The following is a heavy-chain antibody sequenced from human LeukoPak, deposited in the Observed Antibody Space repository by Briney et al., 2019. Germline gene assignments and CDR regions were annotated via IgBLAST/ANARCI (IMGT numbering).Heavy chain of an antibody. Sequence: ASVKVSCKVSGYTLTELSMHWVRHAPGKGREWMGGFDPEDGETISPQKFQGRVTMTEDTSTDTAYMELSSLRSEDTAVYYCATSYYDYVWGSYRPFDYWGQGTLVTVPS. CDR3: ATSYYDYVWGSYRPFDY. V-gene: IGHV1-24*01. D-gene: IGHD3-16*02. CDR1: GYTLTELS. CDR2: FDPEDGET. J-gene: IGHJ4*02.